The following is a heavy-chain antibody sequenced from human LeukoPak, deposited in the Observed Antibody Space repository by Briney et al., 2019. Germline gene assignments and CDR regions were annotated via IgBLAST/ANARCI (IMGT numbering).Heavy chain of an antibody. V-gene: IGHV1-18*01. CDR2: ISVDNGNT. Sequence: ASVKVSCKASGYTFTSYGISWVRQAPGQGLEWMGWISVDNGNTNYAQKVQGRVTMTTDTSTSTAYMELRSLRSDDTAVYYCASGRSEYSYGEGYMDVWGKGTTVTVSS. J-gene: IGHJ6*03. CDR1: GYTFTSYG. D-gene: IGHD5-18*01. CDR3: ASGRSEYSYGEGYMDV.